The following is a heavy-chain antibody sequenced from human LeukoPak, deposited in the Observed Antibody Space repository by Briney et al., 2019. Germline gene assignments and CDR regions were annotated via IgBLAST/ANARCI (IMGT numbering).Heavy chain of an antibody. D-gene: IGHD2-8*01. CDR3: ARGGVYGWTRSYYYGMDV. V-gene: IGHV1-18*01. CDR2: ISAYNGNT. Sequence: ASVTVSCKASGYTFTSYGISWVRQAPGQGLEWMGWISAYNGNTNYAQKLQGRVTMTTDTSTSTAYMELRSLRSDDTAVYYCARGGVYGWTRSYYYGMDVWGQGTTVTVSS. CDR1: GYTFTSYG. J-gene: IGHJ6*02.